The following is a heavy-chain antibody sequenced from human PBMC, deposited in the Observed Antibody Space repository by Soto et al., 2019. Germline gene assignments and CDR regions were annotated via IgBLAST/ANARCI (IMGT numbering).Heavy chain of an antibody. CDR2: ISGSGGKT. CDR1: GFPFSTYD. CDR3: AKRNLYGSGTHDY. J-gene: IGHJ4*02. Sequence: EVQLLESGGGLVKPGGSLRLSCAASGFPFSTYDMSWVRQAPGKGLEWVSGISGSGGKTDYADSVKGRFTISRDNSKNTLYLQMNSLRAEDTAVYYCAKRNLYGSGTHDYWGQGSLVTVSP. D-gene: IGHD3-10*01. V-gene: IGHV3-23*01.